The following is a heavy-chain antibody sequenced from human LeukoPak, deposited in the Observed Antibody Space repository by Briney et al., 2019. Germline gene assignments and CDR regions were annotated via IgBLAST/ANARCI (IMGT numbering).Heavy chain of an antibody. Sequence: TAGGSLRLSCAGSGFTFSSYSMNWVRQAPGKGLEWVSSISSSSRYIYYADSVKGRFTISRDNAKNSLYLQMNSPRAEDTAVYYCASYDDFWSRYPNAIDYWGQGTLVTVSS. CDR2: ISSSSRYI. CDR1: GFTFSSYS. V-gene: IGHV3-21*01. CDR3: ASYDDFWSRYPNAIDY. J-gene: IGHJ4*02. D-gene: IGHD3-3*01.